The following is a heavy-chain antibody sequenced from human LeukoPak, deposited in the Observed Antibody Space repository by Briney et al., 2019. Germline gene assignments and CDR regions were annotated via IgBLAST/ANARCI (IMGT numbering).Heavy chain of an antibody. V-gene: IGHV4-34*01. CDR2: INHSGST. CDR3: ARALAPYYYYYMDV. J-gene: IGHJ6*03. CDR1: GGSFSAYY. Sequence: SETLSLTCAVYGGSFSAYYWTWIRQPPGKGLEWIGEINHSGSTNYNPSLKSRVTISVDTSKNQFSLKLNSVTAADTAVCYCARALAPYYYYYMDVWGKGTTVTVSS.